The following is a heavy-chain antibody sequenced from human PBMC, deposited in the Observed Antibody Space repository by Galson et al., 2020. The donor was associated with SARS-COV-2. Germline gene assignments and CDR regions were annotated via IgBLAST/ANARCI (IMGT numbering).Heavy chain of an antibody. CDR1: GYTFTGYY. CDR2: INPNSRGT. J-gene: IGHJ4*02. V-gene: IGHV1-2*02. Sequence: ASVKVSCKASGYTFTGYYMHWVRQAPGQGLEWMGWINPNSRGTNYAQKFQGRVTMTRDTSISTAYMELSRLRSDDTAVYYCAILWFGELLAFGDYWGQGTLVTVSS. D-gene: IGHD3-10*01. CDR3: AILWFGELLAFGDY.